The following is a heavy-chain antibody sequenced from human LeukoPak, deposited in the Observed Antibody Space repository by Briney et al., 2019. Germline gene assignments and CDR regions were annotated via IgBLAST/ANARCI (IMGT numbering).Heavy chain of an antibody. CDR3: ARAPLSGYCTSTSCPIRYRQYYGMDV. CDR2: IYHSGST. Sequence: SGTLSLTCAVSGGSISSSNWWSWVRQPPGKGLEWIGEIYHSGSTNYNPSLKSRVTISVDKSKNQFSLKLSSVTAADTAVYYCARAPLSGYCTSTSCPIRYRQYYGMDVWGQGTTVTVSS. V-gene: IGHV4-4*02. D-gene: IGHD2-2*03. CDR1: GGSISSSNW. J-gene: IGHJ6*02.